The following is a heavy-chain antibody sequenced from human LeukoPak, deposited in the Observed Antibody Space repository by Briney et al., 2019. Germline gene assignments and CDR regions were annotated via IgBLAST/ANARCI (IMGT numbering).Heavy chain of an antibody. Sequence: GGSLRLSCAASGFTFSNYAMSWVRQAPGRGLEWVSAISGSSGLTYYADSVKGRFTISRDNSKNTLFLQMNSLRAEDTAVYYCARVALSGSYHFDYWGQGTLVTVSS. CDR2: ISGSSGLT. CDR1: GFTFSNYA. CDR3: ARVALSGSYHFDY. D-gene: IGHD3-16*02. J-gene: IGHJ4*02. V-gene: IGHV3-23*01.